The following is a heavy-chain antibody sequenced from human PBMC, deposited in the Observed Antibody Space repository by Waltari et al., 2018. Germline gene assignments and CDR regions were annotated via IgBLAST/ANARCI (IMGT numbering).Heavy chain of an antibody. D-gene: IGHD1-26*01. CDR2: FDPEDGET. CDR3: ATDGAEILTRDYYYGMDA. CDR1: GYTLTELS. J-gene: IGHJ6*02. V-gene: IGHV1-24*01. Sequence: QVQLVQSGAEVKKPGASVKVSCKVSGYTLTELSMHWVRQPPGKGLEWMGGFDPEDGETTYAQKFQGRVTMTEDTSTDTAYMELSSLRSEDTAVYYCATDGAEILTRDYYYGMDAWGQGTTVTVSS.